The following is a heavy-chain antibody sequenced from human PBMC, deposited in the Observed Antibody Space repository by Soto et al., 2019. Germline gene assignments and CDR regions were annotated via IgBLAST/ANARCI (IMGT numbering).Heavy chain of an antibody. Sequence: QEQLVESGGGVVQPGRSLRLSCVVSGFTFSTYGKHWVRQAPGKGLEWVAVVSFDGSKKYTTDSVKGRFTISRDNSKNTLHLQMNNLRPDYTAVYYCAKDMVYMVMVFDLWGQGTLVTVSS. CDR1: GFTFSTYG. V-gene: IGHV3-30*18. CDR3: AKDMVYMVMVFDL. CDR2: VSFDGSKK. J-gene: IGHJ4*02. D-gene: IGHD2-21*01.